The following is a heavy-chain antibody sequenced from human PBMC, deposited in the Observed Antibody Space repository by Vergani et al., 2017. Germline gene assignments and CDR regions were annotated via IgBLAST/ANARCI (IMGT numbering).Heavy chain of an antibody. CDR2: INPNSGGT. V-gene: IGHV1-2*02. CDR3: ARGRARYGSSWDNFDY. J-gene: IGHJ4*02. D-gene: IGHD6-13*01. CDR1: GYTFTGYY. Sequence: QVQLVQSGAEVKKPGASVKVSCKASGYTFTGYYMHWVRQASGQGLEWMGWINPNSGGTNYAQKFLGRVTMTRDTSISTAYMELSRLRSDDTAVYYCARGRARYGSSWDNFDYWGQGTLVTVSS.